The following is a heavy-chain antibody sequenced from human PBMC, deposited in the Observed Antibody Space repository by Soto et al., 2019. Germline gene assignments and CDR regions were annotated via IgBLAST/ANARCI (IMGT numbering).Heavy chain of an antibody. V-gene: IGHV4-30-2*01. CDR3: ARVPDR. CDR2: LYHSGST. CDR1: GGSXSXGXXX. J-gene: IGHJ5*02. Sequence: QLQLQESGSGLVKPSQTLSLTCAVSGGSXSXGXXXXXXXRQPPGKGLEWIGYLYHSGSTYYNPSLKSRVTISVDRSKNQFSLKLSSVTAADTAVYYCARVPDRWGQGTLVTVSS. D-gene: IGHD2-2*01.